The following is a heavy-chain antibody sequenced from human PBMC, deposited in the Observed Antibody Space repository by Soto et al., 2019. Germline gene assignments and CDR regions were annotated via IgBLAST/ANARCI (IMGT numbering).Heavy chain of an antibody. J-gene: IGHJ5*02. CDR3: AREATISGDWFDP. D-gene: IGHD3-3*01. CDR2: INSDGSST. Sequence: GGSLRLSCAASGFTFSSYWMHWVRQAPGKGLVWVSRINSDGSSTSYADSVKGRFTISRDNAKNTLYLQMNSLRAEDTAVYYCAREATISGDWFDPWGQGTLVTVSS. CDR1: GFTFSSYW. V-gene: IGHV3-74*01.